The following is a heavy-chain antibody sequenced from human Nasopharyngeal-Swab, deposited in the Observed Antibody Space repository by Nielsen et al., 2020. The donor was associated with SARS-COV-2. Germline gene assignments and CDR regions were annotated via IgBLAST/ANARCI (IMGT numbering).Heavy chain of an antibody. D-gene: IGHD3-16*01. CDR3: AKEATLGGVGDYYYMDV. CDR1: GFTFNSYA. J-gene: IGHJ6*03. Sequence: GGSLRLSCAASGFTFNSYAMSWVRQAPGKGLEWVSAISGSGGSTYYADSVKGRFTISRDNSKNTLYLQMNSLRADDTAVYYCAKEATLGGVGDYYYMDVWGKGTTVTVSS. V-gene: IGHV3-23*01. CDR2: ISGSGGST.